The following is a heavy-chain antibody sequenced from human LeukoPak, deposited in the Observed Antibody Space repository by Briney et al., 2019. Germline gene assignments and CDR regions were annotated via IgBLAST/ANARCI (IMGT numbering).Heavy chain of an antibody. D-gene: IGHD3-10*01. J-gene: IGHJ4*02. CDR2: IYCTGRT. V-gene: IGHV4-39*01. CDR1: GGSISSSDYY. Sequence: SETLSLTCTVSGGSISSSDYYWGWIRQPPGKGLEWIGSIYCTGRTNYSPSLKSRVTISVDTSKNQFSLQVSSVTASDTAVYYCARRVFASGRQDYWGQGTLVTVSS. CDR3: ARRVFASGRQDY.